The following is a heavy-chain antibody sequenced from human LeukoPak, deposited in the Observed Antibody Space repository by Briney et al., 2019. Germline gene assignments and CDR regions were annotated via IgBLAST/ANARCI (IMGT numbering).Heavy chain of an antibody. Sequence: GGSLRLSCAASGFTFSSYSMNWVRQAPGKGLEWVSSISSSSSSYIYYADSVKGRFTISRDNAKNSLYLQMNSLRAEDTAAYYCARADYYDSSGYEDWGQGTLVTVSS. CDR2: ISSSSSSYI. J-gene: IGHJ4*02. CDR3: ARADYYDSSGYED. D-gene: IGHD3-22*01. CDR1: GFTFSSYS. V-gene: IGHV3-21*01.